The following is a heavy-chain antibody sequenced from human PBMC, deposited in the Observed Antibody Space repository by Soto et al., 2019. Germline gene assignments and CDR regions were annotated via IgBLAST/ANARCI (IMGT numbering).Heavy chain of an antibody. J-gene: IGHJ4*02. CDR3: ARGPDPTYFDY. CDR2: INVYNGKT. Sequence: QVQLVQSGGKVAKPGASVKVSCKASGYTFTNYGINWVRQAPGLGLEWMGWINVYNGKTNYAQKFQARVTMTTDTSTNSVYMELRSLRSDDTAVYYCARGPDPTYFDYWGQGTLVIVSS. CDR1: GYTFTNYG. V-gene: IGHV1-18*01.